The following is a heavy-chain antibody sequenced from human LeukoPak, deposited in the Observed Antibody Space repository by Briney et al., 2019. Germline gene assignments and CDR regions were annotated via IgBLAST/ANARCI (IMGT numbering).Heavy chain of an antibody. V-gene: IGHV3-7*05. CDR2: IKQDGSEQ. J-gene: IGHJ4*02. Sequence: GGSLRLSCTASGFTFSSYWMSWVRQTPEKGLEWVANIKQDGSEQVYVDSVKGRFTISRDNAKSSLYLQMNSLRAEDTAVYYCATAEGENWGQGTLVTVSS. CDR3: ATAEGEN. CDR1: GFTFSSYW. D-gene: IGHD3-16*01.